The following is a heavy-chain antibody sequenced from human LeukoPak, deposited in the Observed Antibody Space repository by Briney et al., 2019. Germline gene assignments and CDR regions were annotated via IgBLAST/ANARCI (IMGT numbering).Heavy chain of an antibody. CDR2: IYYSGST. CDR1: GGSISSGDYY. CDR3: ARGGYCSGGSCYYPARYWYFDL. V-gene: IGHV4-30-4*01. Sequence: PSQTLSLTCTVSGGSISSGDYYWSWIRQPPGKGLEWIGYIYYSGSTYYNPSLKSRVTISVDTSKNQFSLKLSSVTAADTAVYYCARGGYCSGGSCYYPARYWYFDLWGRGTLVTVSS. D-gene: IGHD2-15*01. J-gene: IGHJ2*01.